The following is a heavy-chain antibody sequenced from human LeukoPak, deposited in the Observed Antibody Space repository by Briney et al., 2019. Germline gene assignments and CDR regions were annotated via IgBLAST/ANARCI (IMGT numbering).Heavy chain of an antibody. CDR3: ARVGDTAMVVDAFDI. D-gene: IGHD5-18*01. J-gene: IGHJ3*02. CDR1: GFTVSSNY. V-gene: IGHV3-66*02. CDR2: IYSGGST. Sequence: GGSLRLSCAASGFTVSSNYMSWVRQAPGKGLGWVSVIYSGGSTYYADSVKGRFTISRDNSKNTLYLQMNSLRAEDTAVYYCARVGDTAMVVDAFDIWGQGTMVTVSS.